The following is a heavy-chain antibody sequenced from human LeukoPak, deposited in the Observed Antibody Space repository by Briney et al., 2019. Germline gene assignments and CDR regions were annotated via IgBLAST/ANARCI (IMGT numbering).Heavy chain of an antibody. CDR3: ARGEYSSSWYANAFDI. J-gene: IGHJ3*02. CDR2: ISSSSSTI. Sequence: GGSLRLSCAASGFTFSSYSMNWVRQAPGKGLEWVSYISSSSSTIYYADSVKGRFTISRDNAKNSLYLQMNSLRAEDTAVYYCARGEYSSSWYANAFDIWGQGTMVTVSS. CDR1: GFTFSSYS. D-gene: IGHD6-13*01. V-gene: IGHV3-48*04.